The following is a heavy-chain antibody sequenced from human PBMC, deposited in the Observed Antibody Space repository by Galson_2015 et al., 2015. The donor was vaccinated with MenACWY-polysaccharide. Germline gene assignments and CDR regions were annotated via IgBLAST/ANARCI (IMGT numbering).Heavy chain of an antibody. V-gene: IGHV2-70*04. D-gene: IGHD6-13*01. CDR2: IDWNDGK. J-gene: IGHJ4*03. CDR3: TRTAAAGQGYFDY. Sequence: PALVTPTQTLTLTCTFSGFSLRTTGMRVSWIRQPPGKALEWLARIDWNDGKFYSTSLKTRLTISKDTSKNQVVLTMSNMDPVDTATYYCTRTAAAGQGYFDYWGQGTQVTVSS. CDR1: GFSLRTTGMR.